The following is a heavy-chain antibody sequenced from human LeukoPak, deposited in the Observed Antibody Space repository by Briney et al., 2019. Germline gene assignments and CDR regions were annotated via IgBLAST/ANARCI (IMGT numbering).Heavy chain of an antibody. CDR1: GGSISSYY. J-gene: IGHJ4*02. Sequence: PSETLSLTCTVSGGSISSYYWSWIRQPPGKGLEWIGYIYYTGSTNYNPSLKSRVTISVDTSKNQFSLKLSSVTAADTAVYYCARARYSSSWACDYWGQGTLVTVSS. CDR2: IYYTGST. D-gene: IGHD6-13*01. V-gene: IGHV4-59*01. CDR3: ARARYSSSWACDY.